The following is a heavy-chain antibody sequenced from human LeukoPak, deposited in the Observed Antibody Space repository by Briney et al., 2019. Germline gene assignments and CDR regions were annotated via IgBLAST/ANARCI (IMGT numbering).Heavy chain of an antibody. CDR3: ARGGSGWDWLLYLDN. CDR2: TNIDESST. CDR1: GFTFSHYW. J-gene: IGHJ4*02. V-gene: IGHV3-74*01. Sequence: QSGGSLRLSCAASGFTFSHYWMHWVRQAPGKGLVWVSRTNIDESSTTYADSVEGRFTISRDNAKNTLYLQMSGLRAEDTAVYYCARGGSGWDWLLYLDNWGQGTLVTVSP. D-gene: IGHD3/OR15-3a*01.